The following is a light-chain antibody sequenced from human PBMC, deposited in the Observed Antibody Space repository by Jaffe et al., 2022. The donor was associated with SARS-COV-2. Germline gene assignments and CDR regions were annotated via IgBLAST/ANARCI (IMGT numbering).Light chain of an antibody. V-gene: IGKV1-39*01. CDR3: QQSYSTLPT. CDR2: AAS. Sequence: DIQLTQSPSSLSASVGDRVTITCRASQSISGYLNWYQHKPGKAPKLLMYAASNLQSGVPSRFSGSKSGTDFTLTISSLQPEDFATYYCQQSYSTLPTFGQGTKLEIK. J-gene: IGKJ2*01. CDR1: QSISGY.